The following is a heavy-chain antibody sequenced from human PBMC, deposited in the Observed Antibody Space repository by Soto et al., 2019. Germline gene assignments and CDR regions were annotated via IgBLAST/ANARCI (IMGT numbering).Heavy chain of an antibody. CDR3: ARANVDAAMASDY. V-gene: IGHV3-11*01. CDR1: GFAFSDDY. CDR2: MSNSGGTM. Sequence: GGSLRLSCAASGFAFSDDYRNWIRQAPGKGLEWISYMSNSGGTMFYADSVKGRFTISRDNANNSLYLQMNSLRAEDTAVYYCARANVDAAMASDYWGQGTLVTVSS. J-gene: IGHJ4*02. D-gene: IGHD5-18*01.